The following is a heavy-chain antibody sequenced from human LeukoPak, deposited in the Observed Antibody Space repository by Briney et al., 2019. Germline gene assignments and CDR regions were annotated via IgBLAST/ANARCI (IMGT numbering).Heavy chain of an antibody. CDR1: GGSFSDYY. D-gene: IGHD3-10*01. Sequence: SSETLSLTCAVYGGSFSDYYWSWLRQPPGKGLEWVGEINHNGGNNYNPSLKNRATLSLDTSTNHVSLRLTSVTAADTAVYYCARGFLANLYGSTSHDYWGQGTLVSVSS. V-gene: IGHV4-34*01. CDR3: ARGFLANLYGSTSHDY. J-gene: IGHJ4*02. CDR2: INHNGGN.